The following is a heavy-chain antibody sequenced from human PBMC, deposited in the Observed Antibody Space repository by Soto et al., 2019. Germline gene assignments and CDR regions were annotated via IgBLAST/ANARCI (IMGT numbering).Heavy chain of an antibody. Sequence: GASVKVSCKASGYTFTSYGISWVRQAPGQGLEWMGWISAYNGNTNYAQKLQGRVTMTTDTSTSTAYMELRSLRSDDTAVYYCARDREESGSYDYYYYYGMDVWGQGTTVTVSS. CDR3: ARDREESGSYDYYYYYGMDV. CDR2: ISAYNGNT. CDR1: GYTFTSYG. D-gene: IGHD1-26*01. V-gene: IGHV1-18*01. J-gene: IGHJ6*02.